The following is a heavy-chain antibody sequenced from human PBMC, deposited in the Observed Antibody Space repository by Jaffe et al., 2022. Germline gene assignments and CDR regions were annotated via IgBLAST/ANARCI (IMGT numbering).Heavy chain of an antibody. D-gene: IGHD4-17*01. V-gene: IGHV4-61*02. CDR1: GGSISSGSYY. J-gene: IGHJ6*03. CDR2: IYTSGST. CDR3: AREVPDGDHYGGWVYYYYYYMDV. Sequence: QVQLQESGPGLVKPSQTLSLTCTVSGGSISSGSYYWSWIRQPAGKGLEWIGRIYTSGSTNYNPSLKSRVTISVDTSKNQFSLKLSSVTAADTAVYYCAREVPDGDHYGGWVYYYYYYMDVWGKGTTVTVSS.